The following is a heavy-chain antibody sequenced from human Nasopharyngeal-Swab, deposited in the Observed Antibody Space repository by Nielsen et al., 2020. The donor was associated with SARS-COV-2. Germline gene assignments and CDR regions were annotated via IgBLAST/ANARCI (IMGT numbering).Heavy chain of an antibody. J-gene: IGHJ4*01. CDR1: GASISSSNYY. CDR3: ARHSSGWSFDY. CDR2: IYYSGNN. D-gene: IGHD6-19*01. Sequence: SETLSLTCTVSGASISSSNYYWGWNRQPPGEGLEGIGTIYYSGNNYFNPSLKSRVTMSVDTSKHQFSLNLSSVTAADTALYYCARHSSGWSFDYWDHGTLATVSS. V-gene: IGHV4-39*01.